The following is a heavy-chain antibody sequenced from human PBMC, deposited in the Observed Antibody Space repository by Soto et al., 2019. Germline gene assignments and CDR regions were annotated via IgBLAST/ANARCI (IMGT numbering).Heavy chain of an antibody. CDR3: ARDRGGIHCGGDCSGWYFDL. CDR2: IYYSGST. CDR1: GGSVSSGSYY. J-gene: IGHJ2*01. Sequence: SETLSLTCTVSGGSVSSGSYYWSWIRQPPGKGLEWIGYIYYSGSTNYNPSLKSRVTISVDTSKNQFSLKLSSVTAADTAVYYCARDRGGIHCGGDCSGWYFDLWGRGTLVTSPQ. V-gene: IGHV4-61*01. D-gene: IGHD2-21*02.